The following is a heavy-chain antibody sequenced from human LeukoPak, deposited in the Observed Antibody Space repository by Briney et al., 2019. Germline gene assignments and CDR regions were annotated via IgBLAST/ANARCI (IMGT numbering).Heavy chain of an antibody. J-gene: IGHJ4*02. CDR3: ARVIRGIGY. CDR1: GYTFTSYD. Sequence: ASVKVSCKASGYTFTSYDFNWVRQATGQGLEWMGWMNPNSGNTGYAQKFQGIATMTRKTSIRIAYMELSSLRSEDTALYYCARVIRGIGYWGQGTLVTVSS. D-gene: IGHD3-16*01. V-gene: IGHV1-8*01. CDR2: MNPNSGNT.